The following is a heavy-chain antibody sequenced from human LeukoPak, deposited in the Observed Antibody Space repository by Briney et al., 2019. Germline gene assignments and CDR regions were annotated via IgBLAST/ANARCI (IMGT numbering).Heavy chain of an antibody. V-gene: IGHV1-69*05. CDR3: AREKLVDTAMGLYYYYGMDV. J-gene: IGHJ6*02. CDR1: GGTFSSYA. D-gene: IGHD5-18*01. CDR2: IIPIFGTA. Sequence: SVKVSCKASGGTFSSYAISWVRQAPGQGLEWMGGIIPIFGTANYAQKFQGRVTMTRDTSTSTVYMELSSLRSEDTAVYYCAREKLVDTAMGLYYYYGMDVWGQGTTVTVSS.